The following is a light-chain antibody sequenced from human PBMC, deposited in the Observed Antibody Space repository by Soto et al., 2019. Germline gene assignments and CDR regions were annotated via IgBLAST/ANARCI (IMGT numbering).Light chain of an antibody. Sequence: QSVLTQPASVSGSPGQSITISCTGTSKEIVTSNLVSWNQQYTGKSTKLIIFAVTRRPSGFSNRFSGSKSGNTASLTISGLQPEDEADYYCYTYTGISTSLFVFGTGTKVTVL. CDR1: SKEIVTSNL. V-gene: IGLV2-23*02. J-gene: IGLJ1*01. CDR2: AVT. CDR3: YTYTGISTSLFV.